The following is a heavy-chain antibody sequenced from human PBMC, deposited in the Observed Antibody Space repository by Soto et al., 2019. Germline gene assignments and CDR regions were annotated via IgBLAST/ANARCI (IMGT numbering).Heavy chain of an antibody. CDR2: IVNSGNMI. V-gene: IGHV3-11*01. J-gene: IGHJ6*03. CDR1: GFTFSDYY. D-gene: IGHD6-19*01. Sequence: QVQLVESGGGLVRPGGSLRLSCAASGFTFSDYYMSWIRQAPGKGLEWVADIVNSGNMIFYADSVKGRFTISRDNAKNTLFLEMNRLRVEDTAVYYCARDSGGWHYYHYMGVWGKGATVTVSS. CDR3: ARDSGGWHYYHYMGV.